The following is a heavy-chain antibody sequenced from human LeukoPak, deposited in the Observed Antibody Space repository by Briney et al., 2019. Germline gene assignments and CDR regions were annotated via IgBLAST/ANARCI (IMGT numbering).Heavy chain of an antibody. D-gene: IGHD2-15*01. CDR3: AIYSSSSGRVDP. J-gene: IGHJ5*02. CDR1: SGSITSSVYY. V-gene: IGHV4-39*02. Sequence: SETLSLTCTVSSGSITSSVYYCSWIRQPPGKGREWIAGINYSGVTHYNPSLKSRVTISVDTSKNHFSLNLSSVTAADTAVYYCAIYSSSSGRVDPWGQGTLVTVSS. CDR2: INYSGVT.